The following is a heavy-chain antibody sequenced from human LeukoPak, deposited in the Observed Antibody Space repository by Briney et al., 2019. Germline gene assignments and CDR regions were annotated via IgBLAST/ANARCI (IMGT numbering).Heavy chain of an antibody. Sequence: ASVKVSCKTSGYTFTGFFMHWVRQAPGQGLEWMGWINTNTGNPTYAQGFTGRVFFSLDTSVSTAYLQISSLKAEDTAVYYCARDRADTAMSWEGGHAFDIWGQGTMVTVSS. CDR3: ARDRADTAMSWEGGHAFDI. CDR2: INTNTGNP. D-gene: IGHD5-18*01. J-gene: IGHJ3*02. V-gene: IGHV7-4-1*02. CDR1: GYTFTGFF.